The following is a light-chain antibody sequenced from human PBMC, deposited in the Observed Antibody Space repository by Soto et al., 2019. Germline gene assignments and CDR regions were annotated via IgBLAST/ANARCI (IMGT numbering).Light chain of an antibody. CDR1: QSVSRSF. Sequence: EIVLTQSPGTLSLSPGERAALSCRASQSVSRSFLAWYQHKPGQAPRLLIYGASSRATGILDRFSGSGSGTDFTLTISRLEPEDFAVYYCQQYGSSPYTFGQGTKLEIK. V-gene: IGKV3-20*01. CDR3: QQYGSSPYT. CDR2: GAS. J-gene: IGKJ2*01.